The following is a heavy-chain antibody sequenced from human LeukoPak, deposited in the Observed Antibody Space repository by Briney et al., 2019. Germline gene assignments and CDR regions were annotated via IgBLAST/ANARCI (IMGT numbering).Heavy chain of an antibody. D-gene: IGHD3-10*01. CDR1: EFTFSSYS. J-gene: IGHJ4*02. Sequence: GGSLRLSCAASEFTFSSYSMNWVRQAPGKGLEWVSSISSSSSYIYDADSVKGRFTISRDNAKNSLYLQMNSLRAEDTAVYYCAKALSGSGSYGDFDYWGQGTLVTVSS. CDR3: AKALSGSGSYGDFDY. CDR2: ISSSSSYI. V-gene: IGHV3-21*04.